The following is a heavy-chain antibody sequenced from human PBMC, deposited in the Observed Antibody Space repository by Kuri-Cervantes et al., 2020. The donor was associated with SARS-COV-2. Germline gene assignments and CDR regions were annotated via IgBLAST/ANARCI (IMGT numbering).Heavy chain of an antibody. J-gene: IGHJ5*02. D-gene: IGHD2-2*01. V-gene: IGHV1-18*01. CDR1: GYTFTSYG. CDR3: ARDRVVVVQGGWFDP. CDR2: ISAYNGNT. Sequence: ASVKVSCKASGYTFTSYGISWVRQAPGQGLEWMGWISAYNGNTNYAQKLQGRVTMTTDTSTSTAYMELRSPRSDDTAVYYCARDRVVVVQGGWFDPWGQGTLVTVSS.